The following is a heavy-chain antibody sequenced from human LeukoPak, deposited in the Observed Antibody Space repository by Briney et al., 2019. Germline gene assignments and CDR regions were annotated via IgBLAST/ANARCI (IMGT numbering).Heavy chain of an antibody. Sequence: PSETLSLTGTVSGGSISSYYWSWIRQPPGKGLEWIGYIYYSGSTNYNPSLKSRVTISVDTSKNQFSLKLSSVTAADTAVYYCARSQWELDLYYYYYMDVWGKGTTVTVSS. D-gene: IGHD1-26*01. J-gene: IGHJ6*03. V-gene: IGHV4-59*01. CDR2: IYYSGST. CDR1: GGSISSYY. CDR3: ARSQWELDLYYYYYMDV.